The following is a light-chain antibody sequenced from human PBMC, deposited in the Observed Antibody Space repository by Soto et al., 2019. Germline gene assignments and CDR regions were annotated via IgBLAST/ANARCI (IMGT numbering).Light chain of an antibody. Sequence: DIQMTQSPSSLSASVGDRVTITCRASKSISSYLNWYQQKPGKAPKLLIYAASSLQSGVPSRFSGSGSGTDFTLTISSLQPEDFATYYCQQSYSTPRATFGQGTRWIS. CDR2: AAS. J-gene: IGKJ1*01. CDR3: QQSYSTPRAT. V-gene: IGKV1-39*01. CDR1: KSISSY.